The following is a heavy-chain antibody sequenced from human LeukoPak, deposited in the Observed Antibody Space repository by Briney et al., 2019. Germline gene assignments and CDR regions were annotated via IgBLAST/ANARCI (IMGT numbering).Heavy chain of an antibody. Sequence: SETLSLTCAVYGGSFSGYYWSWIRQPPGKGLEWIGEINHSGSTNYNPSLKSRVTLLIDTSKSQFSLNLSSVTAADTAVYYCATDFWSGTNIIDYWGQGTLVTVSS. V-gene: IGHV4-34*01. CDR1: GGSFSGYY. D-gene: IGHD3-3*01. CDR2: INHSGST. J-gene: IGHJ4*02. CDR3: ATDFWSGTNIIDY.